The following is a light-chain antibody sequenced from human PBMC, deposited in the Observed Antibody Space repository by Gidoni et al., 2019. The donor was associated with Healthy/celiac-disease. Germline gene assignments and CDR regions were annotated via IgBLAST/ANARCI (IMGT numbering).Light chain of an antibody. J-gene: IGKJ5*01. V-gene: IGKV3-15*01. CDR1: QSVSSN. Sequence: EIVLTPSPATLSVSPGERATLSCRASQSVSSNLAWYQQKPGQAPRLLIYGASTRAPGSPARFRGSGSGTEFTLTISSLQSEDFAVYYCQQYNNWPDFGQGTRLEIK. CDR3: QQYNNWPD. CDR2: GAS.